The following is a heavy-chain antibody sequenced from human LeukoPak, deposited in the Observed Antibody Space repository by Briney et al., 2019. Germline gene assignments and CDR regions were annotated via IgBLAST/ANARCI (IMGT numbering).Heavy chain of an antibody. V-gene: IGHV4-31*03. CDR2: IYYSGST. Sequence: SETLSLTCTVSGGSISSGGYYWSWIRQHPGKGLEWIGYIYYSGSTYYNPSPKSRVTISVDTSKNQFSLKLSSVTAADTAVYYCARDCDDAAFDTWGQGTMVTVSS. CDR3: ARDCDDAAFDT. CDR1: GGSISSGGYY. J-gene: IGHJ3*02.